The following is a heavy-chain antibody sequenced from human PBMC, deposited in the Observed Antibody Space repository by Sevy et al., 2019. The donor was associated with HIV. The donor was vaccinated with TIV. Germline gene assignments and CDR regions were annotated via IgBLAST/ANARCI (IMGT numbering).Heavy chain of an antibody. Sequence: GGSLRLSCAASGFAFYEYSMSWIRQAPGKGLEWVATLSFGWGKINYADSVKGRFTISRDNSKNSFYLQMDNLRVEDMALYYCVREGCSRPHDYWGQGTRVTVSS. D-gene: IGHD2-8*01. J-gene: IGHJ4*02. V-gene: IGHV3-23*01. CDR3: VREGCSRPHDY. CDR1: GFAFYEYS. CDR2: LSFGWGKI.